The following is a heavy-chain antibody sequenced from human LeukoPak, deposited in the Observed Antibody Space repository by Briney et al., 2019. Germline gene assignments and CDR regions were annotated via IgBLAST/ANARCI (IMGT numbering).Heavy chain of an antibody. J-gene: IGHJ5*02. V-gene: IGHV4-39*07. CDR3: ARGPGSSSWSNYNWFDP. Sequence: PSETLSLTCTVSGGSISSSSYYWGWIRQPPGKGLEWIGSIYYSGSTYYNPSLKSRVTISVDTSKNQFSLKLSSVTAADTAVYYCARGPGSSSWSNYNWFDPWGQGTLVTVSS. D-gene: IGHD6-13*01. CDR1: GGSISSSSYY. CDR2: IYYSGST.